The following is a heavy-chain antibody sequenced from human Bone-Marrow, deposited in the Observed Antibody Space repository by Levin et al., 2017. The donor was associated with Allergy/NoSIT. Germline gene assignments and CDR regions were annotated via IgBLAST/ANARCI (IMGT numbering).Heavy chain of an antibody. J-gene: IGHJ4*02. CDR3: ARDYTTLDY. Sequence: PGGSLRLSCAASGFTFSSRWMHWVRQPPGKGLVWVSRINSDGSSISYADSVKGRFTISRDNAKNTLYLQMNTLRAEDTAVYFCARDYTTLDYWGQGTLVTVSS. CDR2: INSDGSSI. D-gene: IGHD4-17*01. V-gene: IGHV3-74*01. CDR1: GFTFSSRW.